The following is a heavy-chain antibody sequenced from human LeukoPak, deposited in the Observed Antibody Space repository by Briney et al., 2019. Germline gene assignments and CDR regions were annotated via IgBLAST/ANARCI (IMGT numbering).Heavy chain of an antibody. CDR3: ARAGVRGVHFDY. Sequence: GSPRLSCAASGFTFSSYAMHWVRQAPGQGLEWVAVISYDGSNKYYADSVKGRFTISRDNSKNTLYLQMNSLRAEDTAVYYCARAGVRGVHFDYWGQGTLVTVSS. CDR1: GFTFSSYA. D-gene: IGHD3-10*01. V-gene: IGHV3-30*04. J-gene: IGHJ4*02. CDR2: ISYDGSNK.